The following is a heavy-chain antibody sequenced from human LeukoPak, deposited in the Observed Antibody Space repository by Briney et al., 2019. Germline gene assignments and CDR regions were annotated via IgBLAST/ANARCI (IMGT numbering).Heavy chain of an antibody. Sequence: ASVKVSCKTSGYTFSNYGISWVRQAPGQGLEWMGWISAYNGNTNYAQKFQGRVTMTTDTSTSTAYMELRSLRSDDTAVYYCARDRDYGDYNTQDLFVYWGQGTLVTVSS. D-gene: IGHD4-17*01. CDR3: ARDRDYGDYNTQDLFVY. CDR1: GYTFSNYG. CDR2: ISAYNGNT. V-gene: IGHV1-18*01. J-gene: IGHJ4*02.